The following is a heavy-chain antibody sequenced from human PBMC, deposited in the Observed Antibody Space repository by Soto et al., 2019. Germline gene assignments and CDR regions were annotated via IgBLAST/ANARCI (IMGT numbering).Heavy chain of an antibody. J-gene: IGHJ4*02. CDR2: IGVAGDT. Sequence: GGSLRLSCAAPGFVFSDHDMHWVRQVPGKGLEWVSEIGVAGDTYYPDSVKGRFTISRENARKTLYLQMTSLRVGDTATYYCVRDRYYGSGSLFENWGQGTPVTVSS. V-gene: IGHV3-13*01. CDR3: VRDRYYGSGSLFEN. D-gene: IGHD3-10*01. CDR1: GFVFSDHD.